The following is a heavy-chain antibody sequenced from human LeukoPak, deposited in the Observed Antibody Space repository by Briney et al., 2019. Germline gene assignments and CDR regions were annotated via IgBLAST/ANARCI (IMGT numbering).Heavy chain of an antibody. CDR2: ISGSGGST. J-gene: IGHJ6*02. V-gene: IGHV3-23*01. CDR3: ARVASTNPYYYGMDI. CDR1: GFTFSSYA. Sequence: GGSLRLSCAASGFTFSSYAMSWVRQAPGKGLEWVSAISGSGGSTYYTDSVKGRFTISRDNSKDTLYLQMNSLRAEDTAVYYCARVASTNPYYYGMDIWGQGTTVTVSS.